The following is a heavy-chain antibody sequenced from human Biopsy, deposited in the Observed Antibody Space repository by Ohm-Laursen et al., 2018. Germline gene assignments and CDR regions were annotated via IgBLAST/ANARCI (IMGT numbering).Heavy chain of an antibody. Sequence: TLSLTCTVSRDSIRNYYWTWIRQSPGKGLDWIGYIYYTGSTNYNPSVKSRVTISVDTSKNQFSLKLNSVTAADTAVYFCARDSRGGHLNTTVITGKNLDAWGQGILVTVSS. D-gene: IGHD1-1*01. CDR1: RDSIRNYY. CDR3: ARDSRGGHLNTTVITGKNLDA. J-gene: IGHJ5*02. CDR2: IYYTGST. V-gene: IGHV4-59*01.